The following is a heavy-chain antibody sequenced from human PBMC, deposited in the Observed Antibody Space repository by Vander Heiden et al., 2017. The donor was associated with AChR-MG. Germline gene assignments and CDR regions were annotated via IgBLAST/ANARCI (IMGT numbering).Heavy chain of an antibody. J-gene: IGHJ4*02. CDR3: ARSLYYDYDY. CDR2: IKQDGSEK. V-gene: IGHV3-7*03. CDR1: GFPFSSYW. D-gene: IGHD3-3*01. Sequence: EVQLVESGGGLVQPGGSLRLSCAASGFPFSSYWMSWVRQAPGKGLEWVANIKQDGSEKYDVDSVKGRFTISRDNAKNSLYLKMNSLRAEDTAVYYCARSLYYDYDYWGQGTLVTVSS.